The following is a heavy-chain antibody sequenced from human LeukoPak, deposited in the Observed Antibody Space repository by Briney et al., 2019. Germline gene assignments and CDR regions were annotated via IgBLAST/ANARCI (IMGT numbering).Heavy chain of an antibody. CDR2: IYTSGST. CDR3: ARANSVVTGYYYYMDV. V-gene: IGHV4-61*02. CDR1: GGSISSGSYY. Sequence: SQTLSPTCTVSGGSISSGSYYWSWIRQPAGKGLEWIGRIYTSGSTNYNPSLKSRGTISVNTSKNQFSLKLSSVTAADTAVYYCARANSVVTGYYYYMDVWGKGTTVTVSS. D-gene: IGHD4-23*01. J-gene: IGHJ6*03.